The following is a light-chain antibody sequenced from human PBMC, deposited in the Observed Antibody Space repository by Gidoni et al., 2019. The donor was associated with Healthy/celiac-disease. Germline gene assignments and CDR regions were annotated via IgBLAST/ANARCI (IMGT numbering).Light chain of an antibody. CDR3: QQGYSTTR. Sequence: DIQMPQSPSPLSASVGDRVTITCRASQSISSYLNWYQQKPGNAPKLLIYAASSLQSGVPSRFSGSGSGTDFTLTISSLQPEDVATYYCQQGYSTTRFGQGTKLEIK. CDR1: QSISSY. CDR2: AAS. J-gene: IGKJ2*03. V-gene: IGKV1-39*01.